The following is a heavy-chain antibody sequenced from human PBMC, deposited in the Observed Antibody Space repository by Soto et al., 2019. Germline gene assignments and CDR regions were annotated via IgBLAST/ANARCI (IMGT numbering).Heavy chain of an antibody. D-gene: IGHD3-10*01. CDR3: AREGGTGNWFDP. V-gene: IGHV1-46*01. Sequence: ASVKVSCKASGYTFTSYYMHWVRPAPGQGLEWMGIINPSGGSTSYAQKFQGRVTMTRDTSTSTVYMELSSLRSEDTAVYYCAREGGTGNWFDPWGQGTLVTVSS. CDR1: GYTFTSYY. CDR2: INPSGGST. J-gene: IGHJ5*02.